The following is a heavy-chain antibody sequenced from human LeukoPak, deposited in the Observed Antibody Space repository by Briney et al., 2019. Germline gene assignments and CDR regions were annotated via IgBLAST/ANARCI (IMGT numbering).Heavy chain of an antibody. V-gene: IGHV4-34*01. D-gene: IGHD2-15*01. CDR1: GGSFSGYY. Sequence: SETLSLTCAVYGGSFSGYYWSWIRQPPGKGLEWIGEINHSGSTNYNPSLKSRVTISVDTSKNQFSLKLSSVTAADTAIYYCAHGYCSGGSCFTFSYWGQGTLVTVSS. CDR2: INHSGST. J-gene: IGHJ4*02. CDR3: AHGYCSGGSCFTFSY.